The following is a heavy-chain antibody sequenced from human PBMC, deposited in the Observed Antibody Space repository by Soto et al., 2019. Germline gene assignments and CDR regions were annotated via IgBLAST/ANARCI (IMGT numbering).Heavy chain of an antibody. J-gene: IGHJ4*02. CDR1: GFTFSNYE. CDR3: AKEATNINNFDY. CDR2: ISSVGSTI. D-gene: IGHD1-26*01. Sequence: PGGSLRLSCAASGFTFSNYEMNWVRQAPGKGLEWISYISSVGSTIHYADSVKGRFTISRDNDKNSLYLQMNSLRAEDTAVYYCAKEATNINNFDYWGQGSLVTVYS. V-gene: IGHV3-48*03.